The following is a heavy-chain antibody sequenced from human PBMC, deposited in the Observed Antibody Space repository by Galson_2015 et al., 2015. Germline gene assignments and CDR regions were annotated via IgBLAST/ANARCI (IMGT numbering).Heavy chain of an antibody. J-gene: IGHJ5*02. Sequence: QSGAEVKKPGESLKISCKGSGYSFTTYWIAWVRQAPGQGLEWMGGIIPIFGTANYAQKFQGRVTITADESTSTAYMELSSLRSEDTAVYYCARDVTAYCGGDCYSHDKKNWFDPWGQGTLVTVSS. CDR3: ARDVTAYCGGDCYSHDKKNWFDP. CDR1: GYSFTTYW. CDR2: IIPIFGTA. D-gene: IGHD2-21*02. V-gene: IGHV1-69*01.